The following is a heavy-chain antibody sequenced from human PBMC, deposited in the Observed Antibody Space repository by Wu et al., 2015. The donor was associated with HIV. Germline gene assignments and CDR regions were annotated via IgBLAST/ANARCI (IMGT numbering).Heavy chain of an antibody. CDR2: INPNSGGT. Sequence: QVQLVQSGAEVKKPGASVKVSCKASGYTFTGYYMHWVRQAPGQGLEWMGWINPNSGGTNYAQKFQGRVTMTRDTSISTAYMELSRLRSDDTAVYYCARDPPLDYYDSSAPGHYYYYYGMDVWGQGTTVTVSS. V-gene: IGHV1-2*02. CDR3: ARDPPLDYYDSSAPGHYYYYYGMDV. J-gene: IGHJ6*02. CDR1: GYTFTGYY. D-gene: IGHD3-22*01.